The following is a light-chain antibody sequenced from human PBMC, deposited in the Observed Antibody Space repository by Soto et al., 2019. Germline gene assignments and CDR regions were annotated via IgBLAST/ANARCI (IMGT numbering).Light chain of an antibody. CDR2: EVS. V-gene: IGLV2-14*01. J-gene: IGLJ3*02. CDR3: TTYSRYRVLE. CDR1: SNDIGGYNY. Sequence: QSGLTQPASVSGSLGQTISISSTGTSNDIGGYNYVSWYQQHPGKAPKLIIFEVSNRPSGVTDCFSCSNSGNTASPTLSRLQSEDEDDYYCTTYSRYRVLEFGGGTKVTVL.